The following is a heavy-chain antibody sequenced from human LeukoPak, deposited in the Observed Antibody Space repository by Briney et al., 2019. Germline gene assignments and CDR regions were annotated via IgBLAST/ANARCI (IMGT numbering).Heavy chain of an antibody. Sequence: PGRSLRLSCAASGFTFSSYAMHWVRQAPGKGLEWVAVISYDGSNKYYADSVKGRFTISRDNSKNTLFLQMNSLRAEDTAVYYCARSFDIWGHGTMVTVSS. J-gene: IGHJ3*02. D-gene: IGHD3-3*01. CDR3: ARSFDI. V-gene: IGHV3-30*04. CDR2: ISYDGSNK. CDR1: GFTFSSYA.